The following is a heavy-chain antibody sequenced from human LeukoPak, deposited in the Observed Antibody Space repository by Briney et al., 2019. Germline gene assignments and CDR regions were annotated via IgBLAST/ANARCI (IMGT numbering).Heavy chain of an antibody. CDR3: ARGKLVGATTWFDP. CDR2: ISAYNGNT. V-gene: IGHV1-18*01. J-gene: IGHJ5*02. Sequence: ASVKVSCKAPGYTFTSYGISWVRQAPGQGLEWRGWISAYNGNTNYAQKLQGRVTMTTDTSTSTAYMELRSLRSDDTAVYYCARGKLVGATTWFDPWGQGTLVTVSS. CDR1: GYTFTSYG. D-gene: IGHD1-26*01.